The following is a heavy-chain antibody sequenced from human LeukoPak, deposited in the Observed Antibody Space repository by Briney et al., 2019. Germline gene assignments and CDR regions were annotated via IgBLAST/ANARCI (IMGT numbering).Heavy chain of an antibody. D-gene: IGHD3-3*01. CDR2: IIPIFGTA. J-gene: IGHJ2*01. Sequence: ASVKVSCKASGGTFSSYAISWVRQAPGQGLEWMGGIIPIFGTANYAQKFQGRVTITADESTSTAYMELSSLRSEDTAVYYCARELRAIFGDWYFDLWGRGTLVTVSS. V-gene: IGHV1-69*01. CDR3: ARELRAIFGDWYFDL. CDR1: GGTFSSYA.